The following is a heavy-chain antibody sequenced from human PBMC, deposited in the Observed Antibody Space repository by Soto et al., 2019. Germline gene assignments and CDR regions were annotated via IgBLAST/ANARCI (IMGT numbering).Heavy chain of an antibody. Sequence: DVQLVESGGGLVQPGRSLRLSCAASGFAFNDYAMHWVRQAPGKGLEWVAGISWHSANIAYADSVKGRFTISRDNAKNSLYLQMNSLRSEDTAFYYCAKDAVGSNYFYYMDVWGKGTAVTVSS. CDR3: AKDAVGSNYFYYMDV. J-gene: IGHJ6*03. D-gene: IGHD3-10*01. CDR1: GFAFNDYA. CDR2: ISWHSANI. V-gene: IGHV3-9*01.